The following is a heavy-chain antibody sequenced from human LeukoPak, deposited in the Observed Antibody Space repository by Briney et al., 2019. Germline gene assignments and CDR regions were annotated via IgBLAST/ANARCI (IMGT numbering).Heavy chain of an antibody. CDR2: INPSGGST. V-gene: IGHV1-46*01. D-gene: IGHD4-11*01. CDR3: ARASDSNEDYYYCMDV. CDR1: GYTFTSYY. Sequence: ASVKVSCKASGYTFTSYYMHWVRQAPGQGLEWMGIINPSGGSTSYAQKFQGRVTMTRDTSTSTVYMELSSLRSEDTAVYYCARASDSNEDYYYCMDVWGKGTTVTVSS. J-gene: IGHJ6*03.